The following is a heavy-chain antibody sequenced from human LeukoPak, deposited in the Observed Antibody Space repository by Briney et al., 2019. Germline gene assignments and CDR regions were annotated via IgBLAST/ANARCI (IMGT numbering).Heavy chain of an antibody. CDR3: AKDSGSWRDYAFDI. J-gene: IGHJ3*02. V-gene: IGHV3-30*04. Sequence: PGGSLRLSCAASGFTFISYAIHWVRQAPGKGLEWVAVISFHGTDSFYADSVKGRFTISRDNSKNTLYLQMNSLRAEDTAVYYCAKDSGSWRDYAFDIWGQGTMVTVSS. D-gene: IGHD6-13*01. CDR2: ISFHGTDS. CDR1: GFTFISYA.